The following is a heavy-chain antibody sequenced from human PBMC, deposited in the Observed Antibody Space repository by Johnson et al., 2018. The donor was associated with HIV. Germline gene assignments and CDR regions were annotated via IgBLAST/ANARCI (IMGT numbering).Heavy chain of an antibody. CDR2: IYSAGRT. CDR3: AKLNPVDDSFDL. D-gene: IGHD2-15*01. Sequence: VQLVESGGGLIQSGGSLRLSCAASGFTVSSNYMNWVRQAPGKGLEWVSIIYSAGRTFYADSVKGRFTISRDNSENTVFLQMNSLRSEDTAVYFCAKLNPVDDSFDLWGQGTMGTVSS. CDR1: GFTVSSNY. J-gene: IGHJ3*01. V-gene: IGHV3-53*01.